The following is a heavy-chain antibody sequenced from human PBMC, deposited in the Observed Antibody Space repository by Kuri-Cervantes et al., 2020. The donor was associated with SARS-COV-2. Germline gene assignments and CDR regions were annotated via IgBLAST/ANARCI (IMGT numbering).Heavy chain of an antibody. CDR2: IIPIFGTA. Sequence: SVKVSCKASGGTFSSYAISWVRQAPGQGLEWMGGIIPIFGTANYAQKFQGRVTITTDESTSTAYMELSSLRSEDTAVYYCARTQSYITIFGVVNYYMDVWAKGPS. CDR3: ARTQSYITIFGVVNYYMDV. D-gene: IGHD3-3*01. V-gene: IGHV1-69*05. CDR1: GGTFSSYA. J-gene: IGHJ6*03.